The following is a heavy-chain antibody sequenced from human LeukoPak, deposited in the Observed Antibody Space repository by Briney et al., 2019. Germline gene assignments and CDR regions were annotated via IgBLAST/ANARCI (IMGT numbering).Heavy chain of an antibody. D-gene: IGHD6-6*01. CDR3: ARPPPYSSSDWFDP. Sequence: GGSLRLSCAASGFTFSSYEMNWVRQAPGKGLEWVSYISSSGSTIYYADSVEGRFTISRDNAKNSLYLQMNSLRAEDTAVYYCARPPPYSSSDWFDPWGQGTLVTVSS. CDR2: ISSSGSTI. J-gene: IGHJ5*02. V-gene: IGHV3-48*03. CDR1: GFTFSSYE.